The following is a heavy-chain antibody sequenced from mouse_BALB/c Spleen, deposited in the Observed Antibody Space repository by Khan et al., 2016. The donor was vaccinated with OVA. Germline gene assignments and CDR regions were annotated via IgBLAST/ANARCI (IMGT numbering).Heavy chain of an antibody. D-gene: IGHD2-2*01. CDR3: TRHGYVAWFTY. V-gene: IGHV1S135*01. CDR2: IDPFSGGT. J-gene: IGHJ3*01. CDR1: GYSFTSYY. Sequence: IQLVQSGPELMKPGASVKISCKASGYSFTSYYIHWVMQSHGTSLEWIGYIDPFSGGTTYNQKFKGKATLTVDKSSSTSYIHLSNLTSEDSAVYYCTRHGYVAWFTYWGQGTLVTVSA.